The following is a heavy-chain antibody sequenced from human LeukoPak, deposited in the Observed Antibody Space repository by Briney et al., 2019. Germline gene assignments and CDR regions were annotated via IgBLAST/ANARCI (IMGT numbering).Heavy chain of an antibody. D-gene: IGHD6-19*01. CDR2: INPNSGDT. J-gene: IGHJ1*01. Sequence: ASVKVSCKASGYTFTDYYMHWVRQAPGQGLEWMGWINPNSGDTNYAQKFQGRVTMTRDTSISTAYMELSRLGFDDTAVYYCARAGGIGVAPEYFHHWGQGTLVTVSS. CDR1: GYTFTDYY. CDR3: ARAGGIGVAPEYFHH. V-gene: IGHV1-2*02.